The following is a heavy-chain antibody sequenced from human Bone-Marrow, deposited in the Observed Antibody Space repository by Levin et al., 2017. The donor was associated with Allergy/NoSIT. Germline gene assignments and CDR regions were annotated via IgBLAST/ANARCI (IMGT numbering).Heavy chain of an antibody. CDR2: INPNSGGT. J-gene: IGHJ4*02. V-gene: IGHV1-2*06. CDR1: GYTFTGYY. D-gene: IGHD5-12*01. Sequence: GASVKVSCKASGYTFTGYYMHWVRQAPGQGLEWMGRINPNSGGTNYAQKFQGRVTMTRDTSISTAYMELSRLRSDDTAVYYCARLARYSGYDSVDYWGQGTLVTVSS. CDR3: ARLARYSGYDSVDY.